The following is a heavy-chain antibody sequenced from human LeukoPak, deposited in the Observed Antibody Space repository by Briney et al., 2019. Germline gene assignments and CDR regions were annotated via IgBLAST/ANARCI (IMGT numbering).Heavy chain of an antibody. D-gene: IGHD3-10*02. CDR3: ARDRYYVPDN. V-gene: IGHV3-74*01. Sequence: GGSLRLSCAASGFAFNTNWMYWVRQAPGKGLVWVSCINGDGSTTTYADSVKGRLTISRDNAKNTVYLQINNLRAEDTAVYYCARDRYYVPDNWGQGTLVTVSS. J-gene: IGHJ4*02. CDR2: INGDGSTT. CDR1: GFAFNTNW.